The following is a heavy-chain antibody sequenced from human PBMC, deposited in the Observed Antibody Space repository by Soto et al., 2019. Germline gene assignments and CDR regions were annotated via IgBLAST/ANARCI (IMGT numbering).Heavy chain of an antibody. V-gene: IGHV3-21*01. Sequence: GGSLRLSCAASGFIFSSYSMNWVRQAPGKGLEWVSSISSSSSYIYYADSVKGRFTISRDNAKNSLYLQMNSLRVDDTALYSCARASGPFDMWGQGTMVTVSS. CDR3: ARASGPFDM. CDR2: ISSSSSYI. D-gene: IGHD3-10*01. J-gene: IGHJ3*02. CDR1: GFIFSSYS.